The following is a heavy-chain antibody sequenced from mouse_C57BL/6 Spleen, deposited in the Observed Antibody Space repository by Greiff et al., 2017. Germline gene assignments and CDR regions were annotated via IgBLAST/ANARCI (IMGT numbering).Heavy chain of an antibody. CDR1: GYTFTSYG. V-gene: IGHV1-81*01. J-gene: IGHJ4*01. CDR3: AKSNSDAMDY. CDR2: IYPRSGNT. Sequence: QVQLQQSGAELARPGASVKLSCKASGYTFTSYGISWVKQRTGQGLEWIGEIYPRSGNTYYNEKFKGKATLTADKSSSTAYMELRSLTSEDAAVYFCAKSNSDAMDYWGQGTSVTVSS. D-gene: IGHD2-5*01.